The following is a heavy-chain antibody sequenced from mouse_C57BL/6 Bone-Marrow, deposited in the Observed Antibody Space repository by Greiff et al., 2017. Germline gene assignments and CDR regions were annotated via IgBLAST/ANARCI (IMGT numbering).Heavy chain of an antibody. V-gene: IGHV1-59*01. D-gene: IGHD1-1*01. J-gene: IGHJ2*01. Sequence: VQLQQPGAELVRPGTSVKLSCKASGYTFTSYWMHWVKQRPGQGLEWIGVIDPSDSYTNYNQKFKGKATLTVDTSSSTAYMQLSSLTSEDSAVYYCARSLLLRYLYYFDYWGQGTTLTVSS. CDR2: IDPSDSYT. CDR1: GYTFTSYW. CDR3: ARSLLLRYLYYFDY.